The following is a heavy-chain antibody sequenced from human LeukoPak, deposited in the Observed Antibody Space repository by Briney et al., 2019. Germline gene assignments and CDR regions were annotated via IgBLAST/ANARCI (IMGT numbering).Heavy chain of an antibody. D-gene: IGHD5-18*01. J-gene: IGHJ6*02. CDR2: INSDGSIT. CDR3: ARDAVDTANAV. V-gene: IGHV3-74*01. CDR1: GFTFTTYW. Sequence: GGSLRLSCAASGFTFTTYWMHWVRQAPGKGLVWVSHINSDGSITSYADSVKGRFTISRDNAKNTLYLQMNSLRVEDTAVYYCARDAVDTANAVWGQGTTVTVSS.